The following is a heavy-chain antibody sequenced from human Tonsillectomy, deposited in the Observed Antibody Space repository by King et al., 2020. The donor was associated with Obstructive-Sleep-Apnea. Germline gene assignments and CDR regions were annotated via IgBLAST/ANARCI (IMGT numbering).Heavy chain of an antibody. CDR1: GFTFSSYW. Sequence: VQLVESGGGLVQPGGSLRLSCAASGFTFSSYWMSWVRQAPGKGLEWVANINQDGSEKYYVDSVKGRFTISKDKAKNSPYLQMNSLRAEDTAVYYCARDLSRNYYYYYGMDVWGQGTTVTVSS. CDR3: ARDLSRNYYYYYGMDV. CDR2: INQDGSEK. J-gene: IGHJ6*02. D-gene: IGHD1-14*01. V-gene: IGHV3-7*03.